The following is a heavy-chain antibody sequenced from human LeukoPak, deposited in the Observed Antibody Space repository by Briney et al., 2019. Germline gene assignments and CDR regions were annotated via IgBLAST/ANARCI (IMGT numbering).Heavy chain of an antibody. CDR2: IYYTGST. V-gene: IGHV4-59*12. CDR1: GGSIRSYY. Sequence: SETLSLTCTVSGGSIRSYYWSWIRQPPGKGLEWIGYIYYTGSTIYTPSFKSRVTISVDTSKNQFSLKLSSVTAADTAVYYCARDSIIAARPSYFDYWGQGTLVTVSS. CDR3: ARDSIIAARPSYFDY. D-gene: IGHD6-6*01. J-gene: IGHJ4*02.